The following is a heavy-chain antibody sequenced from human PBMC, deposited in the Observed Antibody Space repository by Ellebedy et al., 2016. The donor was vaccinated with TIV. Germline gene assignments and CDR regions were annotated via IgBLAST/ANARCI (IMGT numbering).Heavy chain of an antibody. Sequence: GGSLRLSCAASGFDFSYYYMSWIRQASGKGLEWISYISNGGFTVFYADSVKGRLTISRDNAKNSLYLQMNSLRAEDTAVYYCARGYGSGSDPWFDPWGQGTLVTVSS. CDR1: GFDFSYYY. D-gene: IGHD3-10*01. CDR3: ARGYGSGSDPWFDP. V-gene: IGHV3-11*01. J-gene: IGHJ5*02. CDR2: ISNGGFTV.